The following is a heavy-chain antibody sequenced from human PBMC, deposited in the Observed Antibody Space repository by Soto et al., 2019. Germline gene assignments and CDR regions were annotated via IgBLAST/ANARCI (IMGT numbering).Heavy chain of an antibody. CDR3: TRAGDSKYSMDV. CDR2: SRNKANSYTT. D-gene: IGHD3-10*01. Sequence: EVQLVESGGGLVQPGGSLRLSCTASAFIFSDHYMDWVRQAPGKGLEWVGRSRNKANSYTTEYAVSVKGRFKISRDDSKNALYLEMNSLKTEDTAVYYCTRAGDSKYSMDVWGQGTTVTVS. V-gene: IGHV3-72*01. CDR1: AFIFSDHY. J-gene: IGHJ6*02.